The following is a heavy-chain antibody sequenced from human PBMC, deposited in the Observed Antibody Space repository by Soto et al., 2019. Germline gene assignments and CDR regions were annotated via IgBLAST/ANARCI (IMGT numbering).Heavy chain of an antibody. CDR2: INPNSGGT. CDR1: GYTFTGYY. V-gene: IGHV1-2*02. Sequence: ASVKVSCKASGYTFTGYYMHWVRQAPGQGLEWMGWINPNSGGTNYAQKFQGRVTMTRDTSISTAYMELSRLGSDDTAVYYCARANDGDSGYYYYGMDVWGQGTTVTVSS. CDR3: ARANDGDSGYYYYGMDV. J-gene: IGHJ6*02. D-gene: IGHD4-17*01.